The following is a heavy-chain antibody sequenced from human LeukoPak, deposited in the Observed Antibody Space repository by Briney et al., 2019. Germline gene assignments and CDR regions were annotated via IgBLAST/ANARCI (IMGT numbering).Heavy chain of an antibody. CDR3: ATADYYDSSGYIDY. D-gene: IGHD3-22*01. CDR1: GFTFSSYA. J-gene: IGHJ4*02. V-gene: IGHV3-23*01. Sequence: GGSLRLSCAASGFTFSSYAMSWVRQAPGKGLEWVSAISGSGGSTYYADSVKGRFTISRDNSKNTLYLQMNSLRAEDTAVYYCATADYYDSSGYIDYWGQGTLVTVSS. CDR2: ISGSGGST.